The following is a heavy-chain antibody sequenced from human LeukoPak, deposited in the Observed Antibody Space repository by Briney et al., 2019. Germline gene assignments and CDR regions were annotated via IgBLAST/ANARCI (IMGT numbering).Heavy chain of an antibody. D-gene: IGHD6-13*01. V-gene: IGHV4-39*07. J-gene: IGHJ4*02. Sequence: SETLSLTCTVSGGSISSSSYYWGWIRQPPGKGLEWIGSIYYSGSTYYNPSLKSRVTISLDTSKNQFSLKLSSVTAADTAVYYCARDAASGIAAAGDYWGQGTLVTVSS. CDR3: ARDAASGIAAAGDY. CDR2: IYYSGST. CDR1: GGSISSSSYY.